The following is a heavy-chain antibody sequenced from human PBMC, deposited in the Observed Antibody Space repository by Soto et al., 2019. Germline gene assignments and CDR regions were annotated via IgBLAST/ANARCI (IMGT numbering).Heavy chain of an antibody. CDR1: GFTFSSYG. D-gene: IGHD3-9*01. Sequence: VQLVESGGGVVQPGRSLRLSCAASGFTFSSYGMHWVRQAPGKGLEWVAVISYDGSNKYYADSVKGRFTISRDNSKNTLYLQMNSLRAEDTAVYYCAKAIQYYDILTGYYYYYGMDVWGQGTTVTVSS. CDR3: AKAIQYYDILTGYYYYYGMDV. V-gene: IGHV3-30*18. CDR2: ISYDGSNK. J-gene: IGHJ6*02.